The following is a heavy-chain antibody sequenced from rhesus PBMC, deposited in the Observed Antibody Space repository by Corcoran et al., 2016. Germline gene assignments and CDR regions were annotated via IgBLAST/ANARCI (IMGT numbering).Heavy chain of an antibody. CDR1: GGSIRDSYR. CDR3: ARGSSDWSVDY. CDR2: IYGSSTRT. D-gene: IGHD6S26*01. J-gene: IGHJ4*01. V-gene: IGHV4S10*01. Sequence: QVQLQESGPGVVKPSETLSLTCAVSGGSIRDSYRWSWIRQPHGKGLEWIGYIYGSSTRTNYNPSLKSRVTISKDTSKNQFSLKLSSVTAADTAVYYCARGSSDWSVDYWGQGVLVTVSS.